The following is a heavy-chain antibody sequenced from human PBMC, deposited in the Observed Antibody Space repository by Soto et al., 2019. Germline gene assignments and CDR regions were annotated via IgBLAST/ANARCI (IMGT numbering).Heavy chain of an antibody. CDR1: GFIFTNYG. V-gene: IGHV3-33*01. CDR2: IWYDGNNK. Sequence: GGSLRLSCAASGFIFTNYGIHWVRQAPGKGLEWVAVIWYDGNNKYYADSLKGRFTVSRDNSKNTVSLQMNSLTVEDTAVYYCARDRSGFVPFDYWGQGTPVTVSS. J-gene: IGHJ4*02. CDR3: ARDRSGFVPFDY. D-gene: IGHD6-6*01.